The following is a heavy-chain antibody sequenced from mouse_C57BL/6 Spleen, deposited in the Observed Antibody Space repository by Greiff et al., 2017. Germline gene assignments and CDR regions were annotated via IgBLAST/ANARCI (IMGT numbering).Heavy chain of an antibody. D-gene: IGHD1-1*01. CDR1: GYTFTSYW. V-gene: IGHV1-69*01. CDR2: IDPSDSYT. CDR3: ARYGSSRYWYFDV. Sequence: VQLQQPGAELVMPGASVKLSCKASGYTFTSYWMHWVKQRPGQGLEWIGEIDPSDSYTNYNQKFKGKSTLTVDKSSSTAYMQLSSLTSEDSAVYYCARYGSSRYWYFDVWGTGTTVTVSS. J-gene: IGHJ1*03.